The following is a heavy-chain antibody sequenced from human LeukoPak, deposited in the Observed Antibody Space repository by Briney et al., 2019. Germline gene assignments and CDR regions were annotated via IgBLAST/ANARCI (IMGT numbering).Heavy chain of an antibody. D-gene: IGHD6-13*01. J-gene: IGHJ2*01. CDR2: ISGSSSYI. CDR3: ARTPSIVGYTSRELGHWYFDL. CDR1: GFTFSSYS. V-gene: IGHV3-21*01. Sequence: GGSLRLSCAASGFTFSSYSMNWVRQAPGKGLECLSAISGSSSYIYYADSVKGRFTISRDNARNSLHLQMKRLRAEDTAVYYCARTPSIVGYTSRELGHWYFDLWGRGTPVTVSS.